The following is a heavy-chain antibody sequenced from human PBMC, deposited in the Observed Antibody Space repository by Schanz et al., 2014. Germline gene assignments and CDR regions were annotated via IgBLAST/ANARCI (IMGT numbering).Heavy chain of an antibody. CDR3: ARDLPRTFLFDY. J-gene: IGHJ4*02. CDR1: GFPFSDYF. Sequence: QVQLVDSGGGLVKPGGSLRLSCTASGFPFSDYFMAWIHQPPGRGLEWVSYIGNGGVTIYYADSVKGRFTISRDNSKNTLYLQMDSLRAEDTAVYYCARDLPRTFLFDYWGQGTLVTVAS. V-gene: IGHV3-11*04. CDR2: IGNGGVTI.